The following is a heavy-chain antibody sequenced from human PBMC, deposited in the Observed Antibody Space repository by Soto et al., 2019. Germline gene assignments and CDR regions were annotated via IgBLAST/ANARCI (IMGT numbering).Heavy chain of an antibody. D-gene: IGHD3-22*01. Sequence: GGSLRLSCAASGFTFSSYAMSYVRQAPGEGLEWVSATSGSGGSTYYAASVKGRCTISRDNSNNTLYLQMNSLRAEDTAVYYCAKSITMIVVGPFDYWGQGTLVTVSS. J-gene: IGHJ4*02. CDR1: GFTFSSYA. CDR2: TSGSGGST. CDR3: AKSITMIVVGPFDY. V-gene: IGHV3-23*01.